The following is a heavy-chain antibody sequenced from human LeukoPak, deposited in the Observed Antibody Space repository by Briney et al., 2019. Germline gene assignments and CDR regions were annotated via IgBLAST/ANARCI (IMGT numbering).Heavy chain of an antibody. CDR3: ARDGGNAYYYYGMDV. V-gene: IGHV4-34*01. J-gene: IGHJ6*02. Sequence: SETLSLTCAVYGGSFSGYYWSWIRQPPGKGLEWIGEINHSGSTNYNPSLKSRVTISVDTSKNQFAVKLSSVPAADTAVYYCARDGGNAYYYYGMDVWGQGTTVTVSS. CDR1: GGSFSGYY. D-gene: IGHD4-23*01. CDR2: INHSGST.